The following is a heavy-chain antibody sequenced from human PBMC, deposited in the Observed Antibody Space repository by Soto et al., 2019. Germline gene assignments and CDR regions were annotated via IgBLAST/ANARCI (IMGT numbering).Heavy chain of an antibody. Sequence: GASVKVSCKASGYTFTGYYMHWVRQAPGQGLEWMGWINPNSGGTNYAQKFQGWVTMTRDTSISTTYMELSRLRSDDTAVYYCARAQPAHCSGGSCYWWEAFDYWGQGTLVTVSS. CDR2: INPNSGGT. J-gene: IGHJ4*02. D-gene: IGHD2-15*01. CDR3: ARAQPAHCSGGSCYWWEAFDY. V-gene: IGHV1-2*04. CDR1: GYTFTGYY.